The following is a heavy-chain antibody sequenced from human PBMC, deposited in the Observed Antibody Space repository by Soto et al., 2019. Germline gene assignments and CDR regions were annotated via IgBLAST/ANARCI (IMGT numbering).Heavy chain of an antibody. D-gene: IGHD6-13*01. CDR2: ISAYNGNT. CDR3: ARVIAAAGTSYYYYFGMDV. V-gene: IGHV1-18*01. Sequence: QVQLVQSGAEVKKPGASVKVSCKASGYTFTSYGISWVRQAPGQGLEWMGGISAYNGNTNYAQKLKGRVTMTTDTSTSTAYMELRSLRSDDTAVYYCARVIAAAGTSYYYYFGMDVWRIGTTVTVYS. CDR1: GYTFTSYG. J-gene: IGHJ6*04.